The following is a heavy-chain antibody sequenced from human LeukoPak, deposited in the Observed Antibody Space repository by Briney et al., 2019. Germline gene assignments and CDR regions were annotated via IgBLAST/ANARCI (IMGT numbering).Heavy chain of an antibody. D-gene: IGHD3-22*01. Sequence: ASVKVSCKASGGTFSSYAISWVRQAPGQGLEWMGRIIPILGIANYAQKFQGRVTITADKSTSTAYMELSSLRSEDTAVYYCARDLIGGHYYDIGPDAFDIWGQGTVVTVSS. CDR3: ARDLIGGHYYDIGPDAFDI. CDR1: GGTFSSYA. V-gene: IGHV1-69*04. J-gene: IGHJ3*02. CDR2: IIPILGIA.